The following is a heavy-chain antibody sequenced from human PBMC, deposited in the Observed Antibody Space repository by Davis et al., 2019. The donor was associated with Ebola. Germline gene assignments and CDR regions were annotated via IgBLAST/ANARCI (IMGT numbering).Heavy chain of an antibody. CDR3: ARRNYYYENF. CDR1: GGSISSSRYY. D-gene: IGHD3-22*01. CDR2: IYYSGST. J-gene: IGHJ4*02. Sequence: MPSETLSLTCTVSGGSISSSRYYWGWIRQPPGKGLEWIGSIYYSGSTYYSPSLRSRVTMSVDSSKNQFSLELSSVTAADTAIYYCARRNYYYENFWGQGILVTVSS. V-gene: IGHV4-39*01.